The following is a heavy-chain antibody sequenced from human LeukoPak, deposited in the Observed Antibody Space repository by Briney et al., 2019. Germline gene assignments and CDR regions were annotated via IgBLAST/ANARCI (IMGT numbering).Heavy chain of an antibody. J-gene: IGHJ4*02. CDR1: GGSFSGYY. D-gene: IGHD6-13*01. CDR3: ARVGSWLKMVDY. Sequence: SETLSLACAVYGGSFSGYYWSWIRQPPEKGLDWIGEITRTGRINYNPALKGRVTMSLDTSKNQFSLELSSMTAADTAVYYCARVGSWLKMVDYWGQGTLVTVSS. V-gene: IGHV4-34*01. CDR2: ITRTGRI.